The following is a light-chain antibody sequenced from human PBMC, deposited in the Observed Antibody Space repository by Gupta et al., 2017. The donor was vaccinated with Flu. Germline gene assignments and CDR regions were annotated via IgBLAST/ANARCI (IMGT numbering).Light chain of an antibody. Sequence: GTSSDVGGYSYVSWYQQYPGKAPKLMISEVSNRPSGVSNRFSGSKSGNRASLTISGLQAEDEADYYCTSYASSSTPWVFGGGTKLTVL. CDR1: SSDVGGYSY. J-gene: IGLJ3*02. CDR2: EVS. V-gene: IGLV2-14*01. CDR3: TSYASSSTPWV.